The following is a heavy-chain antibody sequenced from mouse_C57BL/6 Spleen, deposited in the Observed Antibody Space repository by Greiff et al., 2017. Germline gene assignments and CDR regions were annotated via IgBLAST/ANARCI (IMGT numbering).Heavy chain of an antibody. V-gene: IGHV1-69*01. Sequence: VQLQQPGAELVMPGASVKLSCKASGYTFTSYWMHWVKQRPGQGLEWIGEIDPSDSYTNYNQKFKGKSTLTVDKSSSTAYMQLSSLTSEDSAVYYCARGGDDGYPYYAMCYWGQGTSVTVSS. CDR3: ARGGDDGYPYYAMCY. J-gene: IGHJ4*01. CDR1: GYTFTSYW. D-gene: IGHD2-3*01. CDR2: IDPSDSYT.